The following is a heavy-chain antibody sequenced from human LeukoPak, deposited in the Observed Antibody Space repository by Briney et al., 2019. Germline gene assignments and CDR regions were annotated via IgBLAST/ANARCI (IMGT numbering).Heavy chain of an antibody. CDR2: INAGNGNT. Sequence: GASVKVSCKASGYTFTSYGISWVRQAPGQRLEWMGWINAGNGNTKYSQKFQGRVTITRDTSASTAYMELSSLRSEDTAVYYCAGRGGTSHYQYGAAFDIWGQGTMVTVSS. D-gene: IGHD3-10*01. CDR3: AGRGGTSHYQYGAAFDI. J-gene: IGHJ3*02. V-gene: IGHV1-3*01. CDR1: GYTFTSYG.